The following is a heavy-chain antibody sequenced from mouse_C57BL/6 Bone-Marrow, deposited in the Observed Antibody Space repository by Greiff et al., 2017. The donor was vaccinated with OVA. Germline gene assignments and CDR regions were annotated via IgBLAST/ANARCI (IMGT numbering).Heavy chain of an antibody. V-gene: IGHV1-15*01. Sequence: QVQLQQSGAELVRPGASVTLSCKASGYTFTDYEMHWVKQTPVHGLEWIGAIDPETGGTAYNQKFKGKAILTADKSSSTAYMELNSLTSEDSAVYYCARFYYGSSYWYFDVWGTGTTVTVSS. J-gene: IGHJ1*03. CDR2: IDPETGGT. CDR1: GYTFTDYE. D-gene: IGHD1-1*01. CDR3: ARFYYGSSYWYFDV.